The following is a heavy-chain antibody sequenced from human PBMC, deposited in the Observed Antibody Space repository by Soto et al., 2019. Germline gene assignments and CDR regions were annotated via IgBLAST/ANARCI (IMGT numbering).Heavy chain of an antibody. V-gene: IGHV1-3*01. J-gene: IGHJ5*01. CDR3: ARDFWNYCGSRNYYIWFDS. Sequence: AAVKVSFKASGYTFTNYAMHWVGQAPAQRLEGMGWINAGNSNTKYSQKFQGRVTITRDTSARTAYMNPSSLKSNGADVYYSARDFWNYCGSRNYYIWFDSWGQGTLVTVSS. D-gene: IGHD3-10*01. CDR2: INAGNSNT. CDR1: GYTFTNYA.